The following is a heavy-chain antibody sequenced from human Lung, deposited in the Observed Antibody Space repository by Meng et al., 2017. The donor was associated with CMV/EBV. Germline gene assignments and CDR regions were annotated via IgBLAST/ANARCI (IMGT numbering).Heavy chain of an antibody. CDR3: AKDNYDFWSFDY. V-gene: IGHV3-30*02. D-gene: IGHD3/OR15-3a*01. Sequence: SCAASGFRFSRNGMHWVRQAPGKGLEWVAFLRSDGSNKNYGDSVKGRFTISRNNSKNTLYLQMNSLRVEDTGVYYCAKDNYDFWSFDYWGQGTLVTVSS. CDR1: GFRFSRNG. CDR2: LRSDGSNK. J-gene: IGHJ4*02.